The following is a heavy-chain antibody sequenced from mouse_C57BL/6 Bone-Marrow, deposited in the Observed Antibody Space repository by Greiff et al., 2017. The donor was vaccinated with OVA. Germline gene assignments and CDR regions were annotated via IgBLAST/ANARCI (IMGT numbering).Heavy chain of an antibody. CDR3: ARGGTSPFAY. V-gene: IGHV1-42*01. J-gene: IGHJ3*01. CDR2: INPSTGGT. Sequence: EVMLVESGPELVKPGASVKISCKASGYSFTGYYMNWVKQSPEKSLEWIGEINPSTGGTTYNQKFKAKATLTVDKSSSTAYMQLKGLTSEDSAVYYCARGGTSPFAYWGQGTLVTVSA. CDR1: GYSFTGYY. D-gene: IGHD4-1*01.